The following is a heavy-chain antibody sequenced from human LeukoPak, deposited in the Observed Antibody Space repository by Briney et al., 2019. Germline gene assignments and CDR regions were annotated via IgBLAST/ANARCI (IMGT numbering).Heavy chain of an antibody. CDR2: IFPGDSDT. Sequence: GESLKISCKGSGYSFTSYWIGWVRQMPGKGLEWMGNIFPGDSDTRYSPSFQGQVTFSADKSISTAYLQWSSLKASDTAMYYCARRGSGNSGGVDYWGQGTLVTVSS. J-gene: IGHJ4*02. CDR3: ARRGSGNSGGVDY. CDR1: GYSFTSYW. V-gene: IGHV5-51*01. D-gene: IGHD4-23*01.